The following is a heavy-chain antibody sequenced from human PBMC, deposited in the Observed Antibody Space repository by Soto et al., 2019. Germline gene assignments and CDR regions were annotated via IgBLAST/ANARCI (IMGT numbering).Heavy chain of an antibody. Sequence: SGTLSLTCTVSGGSISSYYWSWVRQPPGKGLEWIGYIYYSGSTNYNPSLKSRVTISVDTSKNQFSLKLSSVTAADTAVYYCARQIYYYYYMDVWGKGTTVTVSS. J-gene: IGHJ6*03. V-gene: IGHV4-59*08. CDR1: GGSISSYY. CDR3: ARQIYYYYYMDV. CDR2: IYYSGST.